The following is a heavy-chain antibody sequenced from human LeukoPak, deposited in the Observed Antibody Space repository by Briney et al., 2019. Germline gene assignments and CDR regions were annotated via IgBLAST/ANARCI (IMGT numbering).Heavy chain of an antibody. CDR1: GYTFTGYY. D-gene: IGHD3-10*01. Sequence: ASVKVSCKDSGYTFTGYYIHWVRQAPGQGLECMGWMNPHSGGTNYAQQFQGRGTMTRDTSISTAYMELSRLRSDDTAVYYCARGGSGSYFSWLDPWGQGTLVTVSS. CDR2: MNPHSGGT. CDR3: ARGGSGSYFSWLDP. J-gene: IGHJ5*02. V-gene: IGHV1-2*02.